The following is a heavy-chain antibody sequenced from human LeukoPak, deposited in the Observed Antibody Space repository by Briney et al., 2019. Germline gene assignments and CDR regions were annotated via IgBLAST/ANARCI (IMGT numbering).Heavy chain of an antibody. J-gene: IGHJ4*02. CDR2: INTFGTTA. CDR1: GFTFSSYW. V-gene: IGHV3-74*01. D-gene: IGHD5-24*01. Sequence: GGSLRLSCAVSGFTFSSYWMNWVRQVPGKGLVWVSHINTFGTTATYADSVKGRFTISRDNANNTLYLQMNSLRVEDTAVYYCVRDXAYKFDYWGQGTLVTVSS. CDR3: VRDXAYKFDY.